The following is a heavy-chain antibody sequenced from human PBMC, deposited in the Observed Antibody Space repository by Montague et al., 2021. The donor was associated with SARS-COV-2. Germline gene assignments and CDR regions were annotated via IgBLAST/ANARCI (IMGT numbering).Heavy chain of an antibody. D-gene: IGHD1-26*01. CDR1: GDSVASNSAA. J-gene: IGHJ6*02. V-gene: IGHV6-1*01. CDR3: AREGEWELQGPRHSSFYFAMDV. Sequence: CAISGDSVASNSAAWIWIMQSPSRGLEWLARTYYRSKWYNEYAVSVKSRINIIPDTPKNRLSLQVNSVTPEDTAVYYCAREGEWELQGPRHSSFYFAMDVWGQGTSVTVSS. CDR2: TYYRSKWYN.